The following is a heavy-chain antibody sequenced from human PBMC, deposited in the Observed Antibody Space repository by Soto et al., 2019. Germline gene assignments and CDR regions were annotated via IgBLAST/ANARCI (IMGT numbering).Heavy chain of an antibody. CDR2: MYHSGAT. J-gene: IGHJ4*02. Sequence: SETLPLTGAFCGGSITSDNWWTWVRQPPGKGLEWIGEMYHSGATNYSPSLKSRVTILVDKSKNQFSLKLTSVTAADSALYYRATASASSMLRGVIINWGQGTLVTVPS. CDR1: GGSITSDNW. V-gene: IGHV4-4*02. CDR3: ATASASSMLRGVIIN. D-gene: IGHD3-10*01.